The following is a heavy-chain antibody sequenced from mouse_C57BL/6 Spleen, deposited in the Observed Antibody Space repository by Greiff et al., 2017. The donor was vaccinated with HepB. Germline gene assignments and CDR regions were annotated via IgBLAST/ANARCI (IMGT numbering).Heavy chain of an antibody. J-gene: IGHJ2*01. CDR3: ARIFFYYYGSSPYCDY. D-gene: IGHD1-1*01. Sequence: VQLQQSGTELVKPGASVKLSCKASGYTFTSYWMHWVKQRPGQGLEWIGNINPSNGGTNYNEKFKSKATLTVDKSSSTAYMQLSSLTSEDSAVYYCARIFFYYYGSSPYCDYWGQGTTLTVSS. V-gene: IGHV1-53*01. CDR1: GYTFTSYW. CDR2: INPSNGGT.